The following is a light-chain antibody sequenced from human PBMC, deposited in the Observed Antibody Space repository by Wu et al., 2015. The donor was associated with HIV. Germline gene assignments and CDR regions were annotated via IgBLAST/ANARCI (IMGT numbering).Light chain of an antibody. V-gene: IGKV3-20*01. CDR3: QQYGTSPPWT. J-gene: IGKJ1*01. Sequence: DSVLTQSPGILSLSPGDTATLSCGASQSISNNHLAWYQQRPGQTPRLLIYGASNRATDIPDRFSGSGSGTDFALTITRLEPADFAIYYCQQYGTSPPWTFGQGTKVE. CDR2: GAS. CDR1: QSISNNH.